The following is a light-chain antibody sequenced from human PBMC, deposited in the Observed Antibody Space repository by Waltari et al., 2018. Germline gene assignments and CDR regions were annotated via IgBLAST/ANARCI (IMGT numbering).Light chain of an antibody. V-gene: IGKV1-9*01. CDR3: QQLDTYPTT. CDR1: QDISKS. CDR2: AAS. J-gene: IGKJ5*01. Sequence: IHLTQSSSSLSASVGDRVTNTCRAGQDISKSLAWYQQKPGKAPELLIYAASSLQGGVPSRLSGSGSGTDFALTISSLQPEDSATYYCQQLDTYPTTFGQGTRLEIK.